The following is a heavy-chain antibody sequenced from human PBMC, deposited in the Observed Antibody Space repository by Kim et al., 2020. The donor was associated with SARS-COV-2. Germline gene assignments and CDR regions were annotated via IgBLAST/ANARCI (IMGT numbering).Heavy chain of an antibody. CDR1: GYTFTSYA. CDR2: INAGNGNT. Sequence: ASVKVSCKASGYTFTSYAMHWVRQAPGQRLEWMGWINAGNGNTKYSQKFQGRVTITRDTSASTAYMELSSLRSEDTAVYYCATADPKGYSYGYDYWGQGTLVTVSS. J-gene: IGHJ4*02. CDR3: ATADPKGYSYGYDY. D-gene: IGHD5-18*01. V-gene: IGHV1-3*01.